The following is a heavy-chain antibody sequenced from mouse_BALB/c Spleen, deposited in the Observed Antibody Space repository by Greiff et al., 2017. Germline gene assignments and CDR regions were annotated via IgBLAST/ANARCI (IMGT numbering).Heavy chain of an antibody. J-gene: IGHJ4*01. V-gene: IGHV2-6-7*01. CDR3: ARDQYGNSLYYAMDY. CDR2: IWGDGST. Sequence: QVQLQQSGPGLVAPSQSLSITCTVSGFSLTGYGVNWVRQPPGKGLEWLGMIWGDGSTDYNSALKSRLSISKDNSKSQVFLKMNSLQTDDTARYYCARDQYGNSLYYAMDYWGQGTSVTVSS. D-gene: IGHD2-10*02. CDR1: GFSLTGYG.